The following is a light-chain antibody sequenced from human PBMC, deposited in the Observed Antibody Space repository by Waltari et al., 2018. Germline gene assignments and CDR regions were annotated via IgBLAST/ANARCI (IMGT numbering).Light chain of an antibody. CDR3: QQSHSIPWT. CDR1: QSIHRY. Sequence: DIQMTQSPSSLSASVGDRVTITCRASQSIHRYLNWYQQKPGKAPNLLIYGASSLQSGVPSRFSGSGSGTDFTLTISSLQSDDFAAYYCQQSHSIPWTFGQGTNVEI. V-gene: IGKV1-39*01. CDR2: GAS. J-gene: IGKJ1*01.